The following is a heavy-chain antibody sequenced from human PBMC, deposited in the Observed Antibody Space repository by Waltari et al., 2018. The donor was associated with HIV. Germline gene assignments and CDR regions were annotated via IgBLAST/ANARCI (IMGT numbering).Heavy chain of an antibody. CDR1: GFPLSGYG. Sequence: QVQLVESGGGVVQPGRSLRLSCAASGFPLSGYGMHWVRQAPGKGLEWVAVIWDDGSNYSYADSVKGRFTISRENSKNTLYLQMNSLRAEDSAVYYCARDLTYSYEQIDYWGQGTQVTVSS. J-gene: IGHJ4*02. CDR3: ARDLTYSYEQIDY. D-gene: IGHD3-3*01. V-gene: IGHV3-33*01. CDR2: IWDDGSNY.